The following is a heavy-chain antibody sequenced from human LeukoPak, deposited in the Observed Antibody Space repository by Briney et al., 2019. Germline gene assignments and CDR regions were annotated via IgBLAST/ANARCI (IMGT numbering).Heavy chain of an antibody. CDR3: ARGQDDFWSGYYYFDY. Sequence: GESLKISCKGSGYSFTSYWIAWVRQMPGKGLECMGIIYPGDSDTRYSPSFQGQVTIPADKSIRTAYLQWSSLKASDTAMYYCARGQDDFWSGYYYFDYWGQGTLVTVSS. V-gene: IGHV5-51*01. J-gene: IGHJ4*02. CDR1: GYSFTSYW. CDR2: IYPGDSDT. D-gene: IGHD3-3*01.